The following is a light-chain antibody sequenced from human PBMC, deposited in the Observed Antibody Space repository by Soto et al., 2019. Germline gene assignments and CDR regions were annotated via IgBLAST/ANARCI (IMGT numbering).Light chain of an antibody. CDR1: SGDIGSYNR. CDR2: EVT. V-gene: IGLV2-14*01. CDR3: SSYTAGGTI. J-gene: IGLJ1*01. Sequence: QSALTQPASVSGSPGQSITISCTGTSGDIGSYNRVSWYQQHPGKAPKLIIYEVTDRPSGVSNRFSGSKSGNTASLTISGLQAEDEAEYYCSSYTAGGTIFGTGTKVTVL.